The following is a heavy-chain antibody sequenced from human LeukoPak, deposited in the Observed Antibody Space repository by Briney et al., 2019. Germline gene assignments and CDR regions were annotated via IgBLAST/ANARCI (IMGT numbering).Heavy chain of an antibody. CDR1: GYTFTGYY. V-gene: IGHV1-2*02. CDR2: INPNNGGT. J-gene: IGHJ4*02. Sequence: ASVKVSCKASGYTFTGYYMHWVRQAPGQGLEWMGWINPNNGGTNYAQKFQGRVTMTRDTSISTAYMELSRLRSDDTAVYYCATLFITMIVVPWGQGTLVTVSS. D-gene: IGHD3-22*01. CDR3: ATLFITMIVVP.